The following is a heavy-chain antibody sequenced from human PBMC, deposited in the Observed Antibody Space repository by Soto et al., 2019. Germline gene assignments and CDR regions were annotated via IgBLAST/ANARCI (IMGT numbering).Heavy chain of an antibody. Sequence: PGGSLRLSCVASGFTFSTHAMSWVRQVPGKGLEWVSTFSGSGGNIYYGESVKGRFTISRDNARNTLSLQMNSLRADDTAVYYCARLSGDHSAFFSYGMDAWGQGTTVTV. CDR3: ARLSGDHSAFFSYGMDA. J-gene: IGHJ6*02. CDR1: GFTFSTHA. D-gene: IGHD2-21*01. V-gene: IGHV3-23*01. CDR2: FSGSGGNI.